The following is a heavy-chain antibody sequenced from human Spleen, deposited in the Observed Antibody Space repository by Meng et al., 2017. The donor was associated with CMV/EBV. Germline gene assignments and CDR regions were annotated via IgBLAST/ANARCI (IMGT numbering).Heavy chain of an antibody. CDR3: ARVVDVVVPGAIRVTHYLDQ. J-gene: IGHJ4*02. CDR2: ITSCSTYR. V-gene: IGHV3-21*01. D-gene: IGHD2-2*02. CDR1: GFIFSDYN. Sequence: GGSLRLSCGASGFIFSDYNMNWVRQAPGKGLEWVSYITSCSTYRYYADSVKGRFTIYRDNIDNSLYLHMDSLRVEDTAVYYCARVVDVVVPGAIRVTHYLDQWGQGTLVTVSS.